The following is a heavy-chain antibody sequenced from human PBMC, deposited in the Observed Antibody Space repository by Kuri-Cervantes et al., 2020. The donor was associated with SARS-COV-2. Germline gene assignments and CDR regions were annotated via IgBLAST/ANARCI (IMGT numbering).Heavy chain of an antibody. D-gene: IGHD2-2*01. J-gene: IGHJ6*03. CDR2: IRYDGSNK. Sequence: LSLTCAASGFTFSSYGMHWVRQAPGKGLEWVAFIRYDGSNKYYADSVKGRFTISRDNSKNTLYLQMNSLRAEDTAVYYCAKDRVVVVPAAIAGYMDVWGKGTTVTVSS. V-gene: IGHV3-30*02. CDR3: AKDRVVVVPAAIAGYMDV. CDR1: GFTFSSYG.